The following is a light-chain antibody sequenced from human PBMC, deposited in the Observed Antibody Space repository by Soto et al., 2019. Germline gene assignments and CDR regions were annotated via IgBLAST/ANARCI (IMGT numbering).Light chain of an antibody. V-gene: IGLV2-11*01. CDR1: SSDFGSYKF. J-gene: IGLJ1*01. Sequence: QSALTQPASVSGSPGQSVTISCTGTSSDFGSYKFVSWYQQHPGKAPKLMIYDVSKRPSGVPDRFSGSKSGNTASLTISGLQAEDEADYYCCSYAGSYTYVFGTGTKVTVL. CDR2: DVS. CDR3: CSYAGSYTYV.